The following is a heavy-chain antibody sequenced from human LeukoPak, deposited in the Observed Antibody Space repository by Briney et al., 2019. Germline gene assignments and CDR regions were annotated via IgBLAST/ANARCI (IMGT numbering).Heavy chain of an antibody. CDR1: GFTFSSYA. J-gene: IGHJ4*02. CDR3: AAGDYSSSAFDY. CDR2: ISGSGGST. Sequence: PGGSLRLSCATSGFTFSSYAMSWVRQAPGKGLEWVSAISGSGGSTYYADSVKVRFTISRDNSKSTLYLQVNSLRAEDTAVYYCAAGDYSSSAFDYWGQGTLVTVSS. V-gene: IGHV3-23*01. D-gene: IGHD6-6*01.